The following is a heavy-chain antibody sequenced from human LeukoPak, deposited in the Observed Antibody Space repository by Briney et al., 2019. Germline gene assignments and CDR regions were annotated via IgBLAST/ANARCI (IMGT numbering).Heavy chain of an antibody. V-gene: IGHV3-13*01. J-gene: IGHJ5*01. Sequence: GRSLRLSCAASGFTFSSYDMHWVRQATGKGLEWVSGIGIAGDTHYPDSVRGRFTIFRENAKNSLYLQMNSLRAEDTAVYYCARAQPPYHGRLDSWGQGILVTVSS. CDR3: ARAQPPYHGRLDS. CDR1: GFTFSSYD. D-gene: IGHD3-16*01. CDR2: IGIAGDT.